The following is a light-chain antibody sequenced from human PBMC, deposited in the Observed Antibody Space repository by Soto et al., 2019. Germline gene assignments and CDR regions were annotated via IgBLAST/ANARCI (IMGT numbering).Light chain of an antibody. V-gene: IGKV1-5*03. CDR1: QSISSW. Sequence: DIQMTQSPSTLSASVGDRVTITCRASQSISSWVAWYQQKPGKGPKLLFYKASHLESGVPSRFSGSGSGTEFTLTISSLQPGDFATYYCQHYNTYPWTFGHGTKVDIK. CDR2: KAS. J-gene: IGKJ1*01. CDR3: QHYNTYPWT.